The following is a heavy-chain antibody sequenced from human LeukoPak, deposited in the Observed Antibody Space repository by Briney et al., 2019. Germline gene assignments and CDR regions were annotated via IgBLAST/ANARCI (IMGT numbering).Heavy chain of an antibody. CDR2: IIPIFGTA. Sequence: ASVKVSCKASGGTFSSYAISWVRQAPGQGLEWMGRIIPIFGTANYAQKFQGRVTITTDKSTSTAYMELSSLRSEDTAVYYCAVYYDSSGYYYSYFDYWGQGTLVTVSS. CDR1: GGTFSSYA. CDR3: AVYYDSSGYYYSYFDY. V-gene: IGHV1-69*05. J-gene: IGHJ4*02. D-gene: IGHD3-22*01.